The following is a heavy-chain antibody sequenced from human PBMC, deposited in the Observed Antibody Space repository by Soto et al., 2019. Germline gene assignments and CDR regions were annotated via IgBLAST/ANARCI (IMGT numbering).Heavy chain of an antibody. CDR1: GFTFSSYA. D-gene: IGHD3-10*01. CDR2: LTRSGTT. J-gene: IGHJ4*02. Sequence: GGSLRLSCAASGFTFSSYAMGWGRQAPGKGLEWVSTLTRSGTTPYAESVRGRFTISRDNSKNTLYLQMDDLRAEDTAVYYCVREFAPGSPNYDYWGLGTLVTVSS. V-gene: IGHV3-23*01. CDR3: VREFAPGSPNYDY.